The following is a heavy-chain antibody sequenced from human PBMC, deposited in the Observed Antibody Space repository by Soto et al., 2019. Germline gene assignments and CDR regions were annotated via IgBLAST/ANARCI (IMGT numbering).Heavy chain of an antibody. CDR3: AHRGGAAVGLYYFDY. D-gene: IGHD6-13*01. CDR1: GFSLTTTGVG. J-gene: IGHJ4*02. V-gene: IGHV2-5*01. CDR2: IYWHDDK. Sequence: QITLKESGPTLVKPTQTLTLTCTFSGFSLTTTGVGVSWIRQPPGKALEWLALIYWHDDKRYSPSLKSRLTITKENSKNQVVLTMTNMDPVDNATYYCAHRGGAAVGLYYFDYWGQGALVTVSS.